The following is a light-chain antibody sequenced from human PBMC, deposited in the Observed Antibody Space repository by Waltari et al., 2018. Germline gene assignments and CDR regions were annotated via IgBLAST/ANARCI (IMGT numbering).Light chain of an antibody. CDR2: SNN. CDR1: SSNIGFNP. Sequence: QSVLTQPPSASGSPGQRVTISCPGSSSNIGFNPVNWFQQLPGTAPKLLIYSNNERPSGVPVRFSGSKSGTSASLAINGLQSEDEAAYYCAAWDDSLNVVVFGGGTKLTVL. V-gene: IGLV1-44*01. CDR3: AAWDDSLNVVV. J-gene: IGLJ2*01.